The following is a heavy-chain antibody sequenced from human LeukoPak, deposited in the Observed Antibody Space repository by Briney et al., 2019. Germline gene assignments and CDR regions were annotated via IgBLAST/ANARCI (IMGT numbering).Heavy chain of an antibody. J-gene: IGHJ4*02. V-gene: IGHV3-23*01. Sequence: GGSLRLSCAASEFTFSNYGMSWVRQAPGKGLEWVSGISSSGGSTYYADSVKGRFTISRDNSKNTLCLQMNSLRAEDTAIYYCAKDKQQLASFDYWGQGTLVTVSS. D-gene: IGHD6-13*01. CDR3: AKDKQQLASFDY. CDR1: EFTFSNYG. CDR2: ISSSGGST.